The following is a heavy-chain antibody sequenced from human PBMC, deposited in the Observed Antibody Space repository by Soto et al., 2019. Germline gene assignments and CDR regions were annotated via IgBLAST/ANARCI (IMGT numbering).Heavy chain of an antibody. CDR1: GFTFSSYG. V-gene: IGHV3-33*01. CDR3: AGGIAAAGPDYYYYGMDV. D-gene: IGHD6-13*01. J-gene: IGHJ6*02. CDR2: IWYDGSNK. Sequence: GGSLRLSCAASGFTFSSYGMHWVRQAPGKGLEWVAVIWYDGSNKYYADSVKGRFTISRDNSKNTLYLQMNSLRAEDTAVYYCAGGIAAAGPDYYYYGMDVWGQGTPVTVSS.